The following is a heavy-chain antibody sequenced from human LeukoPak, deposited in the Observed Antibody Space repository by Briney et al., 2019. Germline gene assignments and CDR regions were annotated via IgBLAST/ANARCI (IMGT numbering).Heavy chain of an antibody. CDR2: IKQDGSEK. CDR1: GFTFSSYW. CDR3: AKDDYGDYFDY. J-gene: IGHJ4*02. D-gene: IGHD4-17*01. V-gene: IGHV3-7*01. Sequence: QSGGSLRLSCAASGFTFSSYWMSWVRQAPGKGLEWVANIKQDGSEKYYADSVKGRFTISRDNSKNTLYLQMNSLRAEDTAVYYCAKDDYGDYFDYWGQGTLVTVSS.